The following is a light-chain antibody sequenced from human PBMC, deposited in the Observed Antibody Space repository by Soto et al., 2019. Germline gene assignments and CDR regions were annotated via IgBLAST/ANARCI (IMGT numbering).Light chain of an antibody. CDR3: QQSYSTPLT. CDR2: AAS. J-gene: IGKJ4*01. Sequence: DIPMTQSPSSLSSSVGDRVTITCRASPSLSSYLNWYQQKPGKAPKLLIYAASSLQSGVPSRFSGSGSGTDFTLTISSLQPEDFATYYCQQSYSTPLTFGGGTKVEIK. CDR1: PSLSSY. V-gene: IGKV1-39*01.